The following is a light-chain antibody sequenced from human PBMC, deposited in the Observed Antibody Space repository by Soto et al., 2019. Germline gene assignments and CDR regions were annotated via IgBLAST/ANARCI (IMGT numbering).Light chain of an antibody. CDR1: QGISNY. CDR3: QQYTSYPLT. Sequence: DIQMTQSPSSLSASVGDRVTITCRARQGISNYLTWFQQKPGKAPKSLIYAAFSLQSEVPTKFGGSESGTDITLTTSSLHPEDFETYYCQQYTSYPLTVAGGTNV. J-gene: IGKJ4*01. V-gene: IGKV1-16*02. CDR2: AAF.